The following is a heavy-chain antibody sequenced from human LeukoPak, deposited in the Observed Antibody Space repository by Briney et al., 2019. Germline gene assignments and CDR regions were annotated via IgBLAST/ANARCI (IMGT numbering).Heavy chain of an antibody. V-gene: IGHV3-7*01. D-gene: IGHD6-13*01. CDR1: GFTFSSYW. CDR2: IKQDGSEK. CDR3: ARGKGSYSSSWYPFYYYYYGMDV. J-gene: IGHJ6*02. Sequence: PGGSLRLSCAASGFTFSSYWISWVRQAPGKGLEWVANIKQDGSEKYYVDSVKGRFTISRDNAKDSLYLQMNSLRAEDTAVYYCARGKGSYSSSWYPFYYYYYGMDVWGQGNTVTVSS.